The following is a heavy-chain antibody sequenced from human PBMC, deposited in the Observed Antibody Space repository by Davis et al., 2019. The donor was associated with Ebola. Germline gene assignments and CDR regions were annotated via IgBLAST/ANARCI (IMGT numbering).Heavy chain of an antibody. D-gene: IGHD4-23*01. CDR2: IKSKTDGGTT. V-gene: IGHV3-15*01. Sequence: PGGSLRLSCAASGFSFSNAWMSWVRQAPGKGPEWVGRIKSKTDGGTTDYAAPVKGRFTISRDDSKNTLYLQMNSLKTEDTAVYYCSPEIRAVVYSDYWGQGTLVTVSS. J-gene: IGHJ4*02. CDR3: SPEIRAVVYSDY. CDR1: GFSFSNAW.